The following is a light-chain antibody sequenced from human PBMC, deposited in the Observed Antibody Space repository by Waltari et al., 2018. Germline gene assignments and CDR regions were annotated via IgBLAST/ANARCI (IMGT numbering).Light chain of an antibody. CDR1: FSDLGAYDH. J-gene: IGLJ3*02. CDR2: DVI. CDR3: SSYTTRGTWV. V-gene: IGLV2-14*03. Sequence: QSALTQPASVSGSPGQSITPSSTGAFSDLGAYDHVSWYRQLPGEAPKLLLYDVIHRPSGVSGRLSGSKSGNPASLTISGLQPEDEADYFCSSYTTRGTWVFGGGTKLTVL.